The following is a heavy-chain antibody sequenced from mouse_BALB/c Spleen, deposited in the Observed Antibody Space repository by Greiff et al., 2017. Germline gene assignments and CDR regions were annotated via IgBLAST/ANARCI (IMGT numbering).Heavy chain of an antibody. CDR1: GYSITSGYY. V-gene: IGHV3-6*02. Sequence: EVQLQESGPGLVKPSQSLSLTCSVTGYSITSGYYWNWIRQFPGNKLEWMGYISYDGSNNYNPSLKNRISITRDTSKNQFFLKLNSVTTEDTATYYCARDLRWGQGTTLTVSS. D-gene: IGHD1-1*01. J-gene: IGHJ2*01. CDR3: ARDLR. CDR2: ISYDGSN.